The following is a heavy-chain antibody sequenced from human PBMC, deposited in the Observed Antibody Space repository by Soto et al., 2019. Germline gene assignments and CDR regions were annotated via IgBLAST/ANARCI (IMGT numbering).Heavy chain of an antibody. D-gene: IGHD3-9*01. CDR3: ARQYDILRYFDY. CDR2: IIPILGIA. J-gene: IGHJ4*02. CDR1: GGTFSSYT. Sequence: AASVKVSCKASGGTFSSYTISWVRQAPGQGLEWMGRIIPILGIANYAQKFQGRVTITADKSTSTAYMELSSLRSEDTAVYYCARQYDILRYFDYWGQGTQVTVSS. V-gene: IGHV1-69*02.